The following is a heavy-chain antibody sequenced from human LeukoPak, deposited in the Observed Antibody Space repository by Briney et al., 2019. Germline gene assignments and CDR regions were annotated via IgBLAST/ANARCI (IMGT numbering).Heavy chain of an antibody. D-gene: IGHD3-3*01. Sequence: PGGSLRLSCATSGFIFSKYGMHWVRQAPGKGLDWVAFIRYDGSIKDHADSVKGRFTISRDNSKNTLFLQMSSLRDEDTAMYYCAKVSPISPSGYLDYWGQGTPVTVSS. CDR1: GFIFSKYG. V-gene: IGHV3-30*02. J-gene: IGHJ4*02. CDR2: IRYDGSIK. CDR3: AKVSPISPSGYLDY.